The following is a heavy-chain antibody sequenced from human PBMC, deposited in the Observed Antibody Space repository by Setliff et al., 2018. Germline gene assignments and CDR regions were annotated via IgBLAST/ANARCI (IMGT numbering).Heavy chain of an antibody. Sequence: SLRLSCAASGFTFSTYRMHWVRQAPGKGLEGVAVIWDDGGNKYHADSVKGRFTISRDNSKNTLYLQMNSLRPEDTAVYYCAMTCSGSGCYAGLESWGQGTPVTVSS. CDR1: GFTFSTYR. V-gene: IGHV3-33*08. J-gene: IGHJ4*02. CDR3: AMTCSGSGCYAGLES. CDR2: IWDDGGNK. D-gene: IGHD2-15*01.